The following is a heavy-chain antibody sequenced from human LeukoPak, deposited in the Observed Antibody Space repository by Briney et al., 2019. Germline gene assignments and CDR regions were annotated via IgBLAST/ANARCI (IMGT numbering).Heavy chain of an antibody. CDR2: ISGSGGSGSST. D-gene: IGHD5-18*01. V-gene: IGHV3-23*01. J-gene: IGHJ4*02. CDR3: AKGWIQLWF. CDR1: GFTFSSYG. Sequence: GGSPRLSCAASGFTFSSYGMSWVRQAPGKGLEWVSTISGSGGSGSSTYYADSVKGRFTISRDISKNTLYPQMNSLRAEDTAVYYCAKGWIQLWFGGQGTLVTVSS.